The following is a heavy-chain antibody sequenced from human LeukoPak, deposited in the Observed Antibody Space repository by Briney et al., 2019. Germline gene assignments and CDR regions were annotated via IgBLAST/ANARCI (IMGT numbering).Heavy chain of an antibody. CDR1: GFTFSNYW. J-gene: IGHJ6*03. D-gene: IGHD3-10*01. CDR2: IKTDGSEK. V-gene: IGHV3-7*03. Sequence: AGGSLRLSCAGSGFTFSNYWMGWVRQAPGKGLQWVANIKTDGSEKYYVDSVKGRFTISRDNSKSMLYLQMNSLRVEDTALYYCAKDPMWFGEGDYKYYMDVWGKGTTVTVSS. CDR3: AKDPMWFGEGDYKYYMDV.